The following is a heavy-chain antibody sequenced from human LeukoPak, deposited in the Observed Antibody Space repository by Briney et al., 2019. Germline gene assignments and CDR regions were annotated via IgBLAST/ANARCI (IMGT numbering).Heavy chain of an antibody. V-gene: IGHV1-2*02. D-gene: IGHD2-21*02. Sequence: ASVKVSCKASGYTFTGYYMHWVRQAPGQGLGWMGWINPNSGGTNYAQKFQGRVTMTRDTSISTAYMELSRLRSDDTAVYYCARDFSYCGGDCPPYFDYWGQGTLVTVSS. CDR2: INPNSGGT. J-gene: IGHJ4*02. CDR3: ARDFSYCGGDCPPYFDY. CDR1: GYTFTGYY.